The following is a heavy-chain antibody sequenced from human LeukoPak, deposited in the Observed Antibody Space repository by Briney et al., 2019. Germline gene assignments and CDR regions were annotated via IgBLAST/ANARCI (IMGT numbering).Heavy chain of an antibody. CDR2: ISSSSSYI. CDR3: ARAAYCGGDCYLTAEYFQH. Sequence: PGGSLRLSCAASGFIVSNNYMNWVRQAPGKGLEWVSSISSSSSYIYYADSVKGRFTISRDNAKNSLYLQMNSLRAEDTAVYYCARAAYCGGDCYLTAEYFQHWGQGTLVTVSS. J-gene: IGHJ1*01. V-gene: IGHV3-21*01. CDR1: GFIVSNNY. D-gene: IGHD2-21*02.